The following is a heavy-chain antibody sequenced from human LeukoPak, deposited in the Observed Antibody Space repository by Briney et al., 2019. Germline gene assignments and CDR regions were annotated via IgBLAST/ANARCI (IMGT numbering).Heavy chain of an antibody. Sequence: GGSLRLSCAASGFTFSSYAMSWVRQAPGKGLEWVSAISGSGGSTYYADSVKGRFTISRDNSKNTLYLQMNSLRAEDTAVYYCARDPGSLIAVAGTEWGQGTLVTVSS. J-gene: IGHJ4*02. D-gene: IGHD6-19*01. CDR2: ISGSGGST. CDR1: GFTFSSYA. CDR3: ARDPGSLIAVAGTE. V-gene: IGHV3-23*01.